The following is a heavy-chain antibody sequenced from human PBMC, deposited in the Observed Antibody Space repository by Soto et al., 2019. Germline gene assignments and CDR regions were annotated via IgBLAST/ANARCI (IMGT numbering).Heavy chain of an antibody. CDR2: LSSRGFST. V-gene: IGHV3-23*01. Sequence: GGSLRLSCAASGFTFNDYALTWVRQVPGKGLEWVSSLSSRGFSTHYAESVKGRFTISRDNIKNTLYLQMNSLRAEDTALYYCARDTDGLHYWGQGTMVTVSS. J-gene: IGHJ4*02. CDR3: ARDTDGLHY. CDR1: GFTFNDYA.